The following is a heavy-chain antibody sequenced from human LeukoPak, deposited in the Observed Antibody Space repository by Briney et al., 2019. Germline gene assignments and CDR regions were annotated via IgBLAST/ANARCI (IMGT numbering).Heavy chain of an antibody. V-gene: IGHV3-74*01. Sequence: GGSLSLSCAASGFPFSRYCMYWVRQAPGKGLVWVSRINSDGSNTYYADSVKGRFTISRDNAKNTLYLQMNSLGAEDTAVYYCARELQIYTRVVEDWFDLWGQGTLVTVSS. J-gene: IGHJ5*02. D-gene: IGHD2-2*02. CDR1: GFPFSRYC. CDR2: INSDGSNT. CDR3: ARELQIYTRVVEDWFDL.